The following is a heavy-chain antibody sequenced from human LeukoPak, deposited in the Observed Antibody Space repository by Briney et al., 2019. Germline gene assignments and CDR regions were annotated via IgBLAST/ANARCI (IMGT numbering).Heavy chain of an antibody. J-gene: IGHJ4*02. Sequence: GGSLRLSYAASGFTLSSLAVHWVRQAPGKGLEWVSSSGTRSGTKYYAGSVMGRFTISRDSAMNSVSLQINSLRAEDTAVYYCLLQMTYGELSDPDFRGQGTLVTVSS. CDR3: LLQMTYGELSDPDF. V-gene: IGHV3-21*01. CDR1: GFTLSSLA. D-gene: IGHD3-16*02. CDR2: SGTRSGTK.